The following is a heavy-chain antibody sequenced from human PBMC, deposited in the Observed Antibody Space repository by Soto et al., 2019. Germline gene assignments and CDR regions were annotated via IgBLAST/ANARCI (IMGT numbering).Heavy chain of an antibody. V-gene: IGHV3-64*01. CDR1: GFTFSSYA. CDR2: ISSNGGST. CDR3: ASGQYYDILTGPLRAGSYFDY. J-gene: IGHJ4*02. Sequence: GGSLRLSCAASGFTFSSYAMHWVRQAPGKGLEYVSAISSNGGSTYYANSVKGRFTISRDNSKNTLYLQMGSLRAEDMAVYYCASGQYYDILTGPLRAGSYFDYWGQGTLVTVSS. D-gene: IGHD3-9*01.